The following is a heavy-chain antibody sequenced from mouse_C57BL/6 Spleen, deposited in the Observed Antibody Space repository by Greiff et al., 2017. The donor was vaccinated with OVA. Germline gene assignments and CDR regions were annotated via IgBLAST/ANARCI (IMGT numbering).Heavy chain of an antibody. V-gene: IGHV5-4*01. J-gene: IGHJ1*03. CDR3: ARDRTTVVHWYFDV. D-gene: IGHD1-1*01. Sequence: EVMLVESGGGLVKPGGSLKLSCAASGFTFSSYAMSWVRQTPEKRLEWVATISDGGSYTYYPDNVKGRFTISRDNAKNNLYLQMSHLKSEDTAMYYCARDRTTVVHWYFDVWGTGTTVTVSS. CDR2: ISDGGSYT. CDR1: GFTFSSYA.